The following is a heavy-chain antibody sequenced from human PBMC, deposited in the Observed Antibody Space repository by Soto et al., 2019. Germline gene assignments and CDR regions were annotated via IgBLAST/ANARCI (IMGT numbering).Heavy chain of an antibody. Sequence: SETLSLTCTVSGGSISSGGYYWSWIRQHPGKGLEWIGYIYYSGSTYYNPSLKSRVTISVDTSKNQFSLKLSSVTAADTAVYYCARDWRGYCSSTSCYAFDIWGQGTMVTVS. V-gene: IGHV4-31*03. CDR1: GGSISSGGYY. CDR2: IYYSGST. D-gene: IGHD2-2*01. J-gene: IGHJ3*02. CDR3: ARDWRGYCSSTSCYAFDI.